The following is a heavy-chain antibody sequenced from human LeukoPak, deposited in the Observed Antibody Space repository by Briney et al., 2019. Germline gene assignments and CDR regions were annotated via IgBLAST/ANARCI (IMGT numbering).Heavy chain of an antibody. CDR3: ARDPYSSSWYGPDAYFDY. D-gene: IGHD6-13*01. CDR1: GFTSSSHW. CDR2: INQYGSEK. J-gene: IGHJ4*02. V-gene: IGHV3-7*01. Sequence: GGSLRLSCAASGFTSSSHWMSWVRQAPGQGLEWVANINQYGSEKYYVDPVKGRFTISRDNAKNSLYLQMNSLRAEDTAVYYCARDPYSSSWYGPDAYFDYWGQGTLVTVPS.